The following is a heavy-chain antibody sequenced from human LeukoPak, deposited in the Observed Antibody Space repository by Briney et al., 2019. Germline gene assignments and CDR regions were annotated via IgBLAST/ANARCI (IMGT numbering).Heavy chain of an antibody. CDR2: ISSSGSTI. CDR3: ARESNSGWGYYFDY. CDR1: GFTFSSYE. Sequence: GGSLRLSCAASGFTFSSYEMNWVRQAPGKGLEWVSYISSSGSTIYYAGSVKGRFTISRGNAKNSLYLQMNSLRAEDTAVYYCARESNSGWGYYFDYWGQETLVTVSS. V-gene: IGHV3-48*03. J-gene: IGHJ4*02. D-gene: IGHD6-19*01.